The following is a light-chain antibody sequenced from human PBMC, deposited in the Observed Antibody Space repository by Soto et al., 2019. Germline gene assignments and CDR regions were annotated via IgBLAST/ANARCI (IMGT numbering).Light chain of an antibody. J-gene: IGKJ5*01. V-gene: IGKV1-16*02. Sequence: DLQMTQSPSSLSASVGDRVTITCRASQGISNYLAWFQQKPGKAPKSLYYAASSLQSGVPSKLSGSGSGTDFTLTISSLQPEDFGTDCCQQYNSYPITCGQRTRLDIK. CDR3: QQYNSYPIT. CDR2: AAS. CDR1: QGISNY.